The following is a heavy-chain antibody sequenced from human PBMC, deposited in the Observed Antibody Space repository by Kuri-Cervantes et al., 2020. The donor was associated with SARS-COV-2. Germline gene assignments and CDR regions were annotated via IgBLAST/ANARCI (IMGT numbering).Heavy chain of an antibody. V-gene: IGHV1-2*02. CDR3: TTPSYLVSICSWVAFDI. CDR2: INPNSGGT. J-gene: IGHJ3*02. D-gene: IGHD3-10*01. CDR1: GYTFTGYY. Sequence: ASVKVSCKASGYTFTGYYMHWVRQAPGQGLEWMGWINPNSGGTNYAQKFQGRVTMTRDTSIGTAYMELRRLRSDDTAVYYCTTPSYLVSICSWVAFDIWGQGTMVTVSS.